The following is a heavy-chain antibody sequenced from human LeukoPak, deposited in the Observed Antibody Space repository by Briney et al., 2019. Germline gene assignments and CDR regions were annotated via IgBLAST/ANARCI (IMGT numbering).Heavy chain of an antibody. D-gene: IGHD2/OR15-2a*01. CDR3: AKGHPHFNYFDY. CDR1: GFTFDDYA. J-gene: IGHJ4*02. Sequence: PGRSLRLSCVASGFTFDDYAMHWVRQAPGKGLEWVSGINWNSGSIGYADSVKGRFTISRDNAKNSLYLQMNSLRAEDTALYYCAKGHPHFNYFDYWGQETLVTVSS. V-gene: IGHV3-9*01. CDR2: INWNSGSI.